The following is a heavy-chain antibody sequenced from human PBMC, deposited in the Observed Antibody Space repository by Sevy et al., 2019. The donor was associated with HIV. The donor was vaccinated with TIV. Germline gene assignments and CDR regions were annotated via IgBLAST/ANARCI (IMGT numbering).Heavy chain of an antibody. Sequence: SETLSLTCTVSGGSISSSSYYWGWIRQPPGKGLEWIGSIYYSGSTYYNPSLKSRVTISVDTSKNQFSLKLSSVTAAETAVYYCARRRMVRGVIWQYYFDYWGQGTLVTVSS. D-gene: IGHD3-10*01. CDR3: ARRRMVRGVIWQYYFDY. CDR1: GGSISSSSYY. CDR2: IYYSGST. J-gene: IGHJ4*02. V-gene: IGHV4-39*01.